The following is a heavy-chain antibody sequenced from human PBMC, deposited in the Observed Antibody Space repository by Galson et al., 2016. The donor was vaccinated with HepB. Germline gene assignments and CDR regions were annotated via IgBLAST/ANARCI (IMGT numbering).Heavy chain of an antibody. J-gene: IGHJ5*02. D-gene: IGHD2-2*01. CDR1: GGSISSSNYY. Sequence: ETLSLTCTVSGGSISSSNYYWGWIRQPPGKGLEWIGSIYYSGSTYYNPSLKSRFTISVDTSKNQFSLNLGSVTAADTAVYYCARRTVVPTAGNWFDPWGQGTLVTVAS. V-gene: IGHV4-39*07. CDR3: ARRTVVPTAGNWFDP. CDR2: IYYSGST.